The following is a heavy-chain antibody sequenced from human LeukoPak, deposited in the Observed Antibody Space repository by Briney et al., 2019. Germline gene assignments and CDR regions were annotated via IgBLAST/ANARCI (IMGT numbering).Heavy chain of an antibody. CDR2: IYSGDSHT. V-gene: IGHV5-51*01. CDR3: ARQTGLAAPVVNY. Sequence: GESLKISCKGSGYSFTYWIGWVRQMPGKGLEWMGIIYSGDSHTKYSPSFQGRVTISADKSISTAYLQWSSLKASDTAMYYCARQTGLAAPVVNYWGQGTLVTVSS. D-gene: IGHD6-6*01. CDR1: GYSFTYW. J-gene: IGHJ4*02.